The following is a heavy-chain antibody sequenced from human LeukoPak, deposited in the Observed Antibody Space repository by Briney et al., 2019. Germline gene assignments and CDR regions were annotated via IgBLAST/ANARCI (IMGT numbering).Heavy chain of an antibody. Sequence: GGSLRLSCAASGFTFSSYAMSWVRQAPGKGLEWVSAISGSAGNIYYADSVKGRFTISRDNSKNTLYLQMNSLRAEDTAVYYCAKDRGYSSSWLDYWGQGTLVTVSS. CDR2: ISGSAGNI. V-gene: IGHV3-23*01. J-gene: IGHJ4*02. CDR3: AKDRGYSSSWLDY. CDR1: GFTFSSYA. D-gene: IGHD6-13*01.